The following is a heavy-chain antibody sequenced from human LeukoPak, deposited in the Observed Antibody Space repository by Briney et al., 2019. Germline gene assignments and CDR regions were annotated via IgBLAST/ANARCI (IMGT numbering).Heavy chain of an antibody. CDR3: AKDLGVGAYLLFDYITSGLDS. CDR1: GFTFSRSH. J-gene: IGHJ4*02. V-gene: IGHV3-30*18. Sequence: GGSLRLSCADSGFTFSRSHMHWVRQAPGKGLEWIAVISYDGSNEYFADSVKGRFTVSRDNSKNTLYLQMNSLRPEDTAVYYCAKDLGVGAYLLFDYITSGLDSWGQGTLVTVSS. D-gene: IGHD2/OR15-2a*01. CDR2: ISYDGSNE.